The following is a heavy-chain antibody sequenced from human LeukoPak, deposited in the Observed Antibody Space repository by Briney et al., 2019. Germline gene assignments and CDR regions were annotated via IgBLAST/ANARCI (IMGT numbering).Heavy chain of an antibody. CDR3: ARDGGYSDAFDI. Sequence: SETLSLTCTVSGYSISSGYYWGWIRQPPGKGLEWIGSIYHSGSTYYNPSLKSRVTISVDTSKNQFSLKLSSVTAADTAVYYCARDGGYSDAFDIWGQGTMVTVSS. CDR1: GYSISSGYY. V-gene: IGHV4-38-2*02. J-gene: IGHJ3*02. CDR2: IYHSGST. D-gene: IGHD5-18*01.